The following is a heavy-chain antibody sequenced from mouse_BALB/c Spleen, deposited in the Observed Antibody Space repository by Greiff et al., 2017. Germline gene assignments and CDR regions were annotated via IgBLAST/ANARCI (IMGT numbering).Heavy chain of an antibody. Sequence: VKLMESGPGLVAPSQSLSITCTVSGFSLTGYGVNWVRQPPGKGLEWLGMIWGDGSTDYNSALKSRLSISKDNSKSQRFLKMNSLQTDDTARYYCARDDDGYYDTWFAYWGQGTLVTVSA. D-gene: IGHD2-3*01. CDR3: ARDDDGYYDTWFAY. CDR2: IWGDGST. V-gene: IGHV2-6-7*01. J-gene: IGHJ3*01. CDR1: GFSLTGYG.